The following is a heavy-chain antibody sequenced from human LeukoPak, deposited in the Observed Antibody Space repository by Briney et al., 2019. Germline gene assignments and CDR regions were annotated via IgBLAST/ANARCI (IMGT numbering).Heavy chain of an antibody. J-gene: IGHJ4*02. CDR2: IIPILGIA. Sequence: SVKVSCKASGGTFISYAISWVRQAPGQGLEWMGRIIPILGIANYAQKFQGRVTITADKSTSTAYMELSSLRSEDTAVYYCAGEMATILNDYWGQGTLVTVSS. CDR1: GGTFISYA. D-gene: IGHD5-24*01. V-gene: IGHV1-69*04. CDR3: AGEMATILNDY.